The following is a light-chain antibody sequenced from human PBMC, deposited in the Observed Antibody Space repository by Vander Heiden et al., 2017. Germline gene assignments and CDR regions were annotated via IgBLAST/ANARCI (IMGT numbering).Light chain of an antibody. Sequence: QSALPQHRSVSEWPGQSVTTSCTGTSSDVGGYNDVSVYQQHPGKAPNLMIYDVSKRPSGVPDRFSGSKSGNTAALTISGLQAEDEADYYCCSYAGSYNYVVFGGGTKLTVL. CDR3: CSYAGSYNYVV. CDR1: SSDVGGYND. J-gene: IGLJ2*01. V-gene: IGLV2-11*01. CDR2: DVS.